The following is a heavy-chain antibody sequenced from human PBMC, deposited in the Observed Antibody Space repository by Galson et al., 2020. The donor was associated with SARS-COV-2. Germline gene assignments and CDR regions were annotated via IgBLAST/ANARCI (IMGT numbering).Heavy chain of an antibody. CDR2: IWYDGSNK. Sequence: GGSLRLSCAASGFTFSSYGMHWVRQAPGTGLEWVAVIWYDGSNKYYADSVKGRFTISRDNSKNTLYLQMNSLRAEDTAVYYCAKDSIVVVPAALDYWGQGTLVTVSS. CDR1: GFTFSSYG. J-gene: IGHJ4*02. D-gene: IGHD2-2*01. CDR3: AKDSIVVVPAALDY. V-gene: IGHV3-33*06.